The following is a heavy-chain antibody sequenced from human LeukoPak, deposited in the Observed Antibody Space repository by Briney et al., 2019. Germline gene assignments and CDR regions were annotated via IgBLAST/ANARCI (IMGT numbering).Heavy chain of an antibody. D-gene: IGHD3-10*01. J-gene: IGHJ3*01. CDR3: ARDPKGDRAFDF. Sequence: GGSLRLSCAVFGFIRMDYDFIWTRQAPGTGLEWVSHSVTSSGAIYHADSVKGRFTITRDNARNSLFLQLNNLRAEDTALYYCARDPKGDRAFDFWGQGTMVTVSS. V-gene: IGHV3-11*01. CDR2: SVTSSGAI. CDR1: GFIRMDYD.